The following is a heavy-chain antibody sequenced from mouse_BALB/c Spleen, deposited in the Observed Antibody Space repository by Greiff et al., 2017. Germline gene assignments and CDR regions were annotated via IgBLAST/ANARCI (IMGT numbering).Heavy chain of an antibody. Sequence: EVKLVESGGGLVKPGGSLKLSCAASGFTFSSYAMSWVRQSPEKRLEWVAEISSGGSYTYYPDTVTGRFTISRDNAKNTLYLEMSSLRSEDTAMYYCARGHPLYYGSSSWFAYWGQGTLVTVSA. CDR1: GFTFSSYA. D-gene: IGHD1-1*01. CDR2: ISSGGSYT. CDR3: ARGHPLYYGSSSWFAY. J-gene: IGHJ3*01. V-gene: IGHV5-9-4*01.